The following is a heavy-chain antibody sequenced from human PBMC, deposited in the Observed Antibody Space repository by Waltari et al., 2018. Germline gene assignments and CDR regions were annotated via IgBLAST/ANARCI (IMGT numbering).Heavy chain of an antibody. D-gene: IGHD1-26*01. J-gene: IGHJ4*02. V-gene: IGHV3-23*01. CDR1: GFTFSSFG. Sequence: EVQLLESGGGLVQPGGSLRLSCLASGFTFSSFGMSWVRQGAGKGLEWVSSVSGIGDTTDYADSVKGRFTISRDNSKNTFYLQMNSLRVDDTAVYYCAKDRDGSSLTLYYFDHWSQGALVTVSS. CDR3: AKDRDGSSLTLYYFDH. CDR2: VSGIGDTT.